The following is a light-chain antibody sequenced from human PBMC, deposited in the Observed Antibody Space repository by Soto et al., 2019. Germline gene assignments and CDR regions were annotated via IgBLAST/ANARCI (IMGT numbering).Light chain of an antibody. J-gene: IGKJ1*01. Sequence: KTHTPLSLSASVRDRDTITCRASRDITDYLAWYQQKPGQVPKLLIYAASTMQSGVPSRFTASGSGTDFTLTITGLQPEDFATYYCQHYNSAPWTFGQGTKVDIK. CDR1: RDITDY. CDR3: QHYNSAPWT. CDR2: AAS. V-gene: IGKV1-27*01.